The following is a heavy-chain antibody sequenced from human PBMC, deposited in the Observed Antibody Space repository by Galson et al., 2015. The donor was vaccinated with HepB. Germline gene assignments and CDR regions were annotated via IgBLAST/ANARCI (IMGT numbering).Heavy chain of an antibody. Sequence: SLRLSCAASGFTFSSYSMNWVRQAPGKGLEWVSSISSSSYIYYADSVKGRFTISRDNAKNSLYLQMNSLRAEDTAVYYCARPPLGYCSGGSCYDYWGQGTLVTVSS. D-gene: IGHD2-15*01. CDR1: GFTFSSYS. J-gene: IGHJ4*02. CDR2: ISSSSYI. V-gene: IGHV3-21*01. CDR3: ARPPLGYCSGGSCYDY.